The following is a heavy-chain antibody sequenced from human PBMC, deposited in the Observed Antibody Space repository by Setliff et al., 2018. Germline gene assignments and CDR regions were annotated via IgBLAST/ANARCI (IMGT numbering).Heavy chain of an antibody. D-gene: IGHD2-15*01. CDR1: GCSINRCDYF. Sequence: TPSHTCTVSGCSINRCDYFSSWFRQRPGKGLDWTGYIYYTGSTHYNPSLKNRLTMSVYTSKNQFSLNLKSVSAAATAVDFCARDGGSCVRGGNRTLCFDIWGRGNMVTVSS. CDR3: ARDGGSCVRGGNRTLCFDI. CDR2: IYYTGST. J-gene: IGHJ2*01. V-gene: IGHV4-31*03.